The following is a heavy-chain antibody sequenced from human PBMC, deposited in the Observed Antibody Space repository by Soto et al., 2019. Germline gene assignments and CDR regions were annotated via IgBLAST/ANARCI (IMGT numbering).Heavy chain of an antibody. CDR2: IYYSGST. D-gene: IGHD2-15*01. CDR1: GGSISSSSYY. Sequence: SETLSLTCTVSGGSISSSSYYWGWIRQPPGKGLEWIGSIYYSGSTYYNPSLKSRVTISVDTSKNQFSLKLSSVTAADTAVYYCAGGVVVDTNDDFDIWGQGTMVTVSS. J-gene: IGHJ3*02. CDR3: AGGVVVDTNDDFDI. V-gene: IGHV4-39*01.